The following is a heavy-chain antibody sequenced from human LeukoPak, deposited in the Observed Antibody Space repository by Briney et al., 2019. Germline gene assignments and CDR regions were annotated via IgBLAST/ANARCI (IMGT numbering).Heavy chain of an antibody. J-gene: IGHJ3*02. CDR3: ARVRDTAMATHDAFDI. CDR1: GFTVSSNY. D-gene: IGHD5-18*01. Sequence: GGSLRLSCAASGFTVSSNYMSWVRQAPGKGLEWVSSISSSSSYIYYADSVKGRFTISRDNAKNSLYLQMNSLRAEDTAVYYCARVRDTAMATHDAFDIWGQGTMVTVSS. V-gene: IGHV3-21*01. CDR2: ISSSSSYI.